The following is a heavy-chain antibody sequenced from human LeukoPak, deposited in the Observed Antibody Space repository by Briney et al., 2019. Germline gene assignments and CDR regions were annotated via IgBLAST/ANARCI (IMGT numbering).Heavy chain of an antibody. CDR1: GFTFSSYS. D-gene: IGHD1-26*01. J-gene: IGHJ4*02. CDR2: ISSSSSYI. V-gene: IGHV3-21*01. CDR3: ARDEAQQVGATVY. Sequence: GGSLRLSCAASGFTFSSYSMNWVRQAPGKGLEWVSSISSSSSYIYYADSVKGRFTISRDNAKNSLYLQMNSLRAEDTAVYYCARDEAQQVGATVYWGQGTLVTVSS.